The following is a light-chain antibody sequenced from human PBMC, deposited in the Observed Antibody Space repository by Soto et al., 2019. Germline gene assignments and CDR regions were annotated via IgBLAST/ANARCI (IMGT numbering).Light chain of an antibody. CDR2: AAS. J-gene: IGKJ3*01. CDR3: QKYNSAPFT. V-gene: IGKV1-27*01. Sequence: DIQMTQSPSSLSASVGDRVDITCRASQGISNYLAWYQQKPGKVPKLLISAASTLQSGVPYRFSGSGSGTDFTLTISILHPEDVATYYCQKYNSAPFTFGTGTKFGIQ. CDR1: QGISNY.